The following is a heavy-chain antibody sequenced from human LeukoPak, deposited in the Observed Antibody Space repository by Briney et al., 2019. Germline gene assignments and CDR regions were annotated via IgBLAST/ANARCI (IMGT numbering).Heavy chain of an antibody. CDR2: ISSSSSYI. CDR1: GFTFSSYS. J-gene: IGHJ4*02. CDR3: ARDVCSSSWTVIDY. V-gene: IGHV3-21*01. Sequence: GGSLRLSCAASGFTFSSYSMNWVRQAPGKGLEWVSSISSSSSYIYYADSVKGRFTISRDNAKNSLYLQMNSLRAEDTAVYYCARDVCSSSWTVIDYWGQGTLVTVSS. D-gene: IGHD6-13*01.